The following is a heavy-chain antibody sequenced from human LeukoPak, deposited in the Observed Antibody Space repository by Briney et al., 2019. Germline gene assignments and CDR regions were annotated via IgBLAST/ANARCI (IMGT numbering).Heavy chain of an antibody. J-gene: IGHJ4*02. CDR3: ARHPGLWFGFLDH. CDR2: IYYSGST. D-gene: IGHD3-10*01. V-gene: IGHV4-39*01. Sequence: PSETLSLTCTVSGGSISSSSYYWGWIRQPPGTGLEWIGSIYYSGSTYYNPSLKSRVTISVDTSKNQFSLKLSSVTAADTAVYYCARHPGLWFGFLDHWGQGTLVTVSS. CDR1: GGSISSSSYY.